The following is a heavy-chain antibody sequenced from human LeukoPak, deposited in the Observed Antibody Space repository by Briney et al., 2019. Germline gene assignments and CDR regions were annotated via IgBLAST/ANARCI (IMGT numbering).Heavy chain of an antibody. CDR1: GFTFSSYS. J-gene: IGHJ4*02. D-gene: IGHD2-2*01. CDR3: AKVFPDIVVVPAAMLDY. CDR2: IGGDSTTI. Sequence: GGSLGLSCAASGFTFSSYSMNWVRQAPGKGLEWVAYIGGDSTTIYYADSVKGRFTISRDNSKNTLYLQMNNLRAEDTAVYYCAKVFPDIVVVPAAMLDYWGQGTLVSVSS. V-gene: IGHV3-48*01.